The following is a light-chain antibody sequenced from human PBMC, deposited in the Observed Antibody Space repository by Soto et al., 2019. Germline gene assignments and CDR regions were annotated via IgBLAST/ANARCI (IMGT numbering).Light chain of an antibody. J-gene: IGKJ1*01. CDR2: GAS. CDR3: HQYGSSPWT. CDR1: ETVTSDY. V-gene: IGKV3-20*01. Sequence: EVVLTQSPGTLSLSPGEGATLSCRASETVTSDYLAWYQQKPGQAPRLLFYGASRRAAGIPDRFSGSGSGTDFTLIISRLEPEDFVVYYCHQYGSSPWTFGQGTKVEIK.